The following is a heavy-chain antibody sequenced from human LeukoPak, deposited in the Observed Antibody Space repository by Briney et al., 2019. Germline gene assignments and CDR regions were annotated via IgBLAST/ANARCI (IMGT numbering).Heavy chain of an antibody. D-gene: IGHD3-9*01. Sequence: GRSLRLSCAASGFTFSSYAMHWVRQAPGKGLEWVTVISYDGSNKYYADSVKGRFTTSRDNSKNTLYLQMNSLRAEDTAMYYCARDSRRYFDWLSGSVDYWGQGTLVTVSS. CDR1: GFTFSSYA. CDR3: ARDSRRYFDWLSGSVDY. V-gene: IGHV3-30-3*01. J-gene: IGHJ4*02. CDR2: ISYDGSNK.